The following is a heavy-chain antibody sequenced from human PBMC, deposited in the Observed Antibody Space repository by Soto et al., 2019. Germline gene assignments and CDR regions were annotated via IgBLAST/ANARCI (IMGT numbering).Heavy chain of an antibody. D-gene: IGHD2-15*01. V-gene: IGHV1-18*01. CDR1: GYTFSDYA. CDR3: VRCYCSVGSCYACWHFDL. CDR2: ISASTRNT. J-gene: IGHJ2*01. Sequence: GASVKVSCKASGYTFSDYAISWVRQAPGQGLEWMGWISASTRNTDQAQNFQGRVIMTLDTSTNTAYMELRSLRSDDTAVYYCVRCYCSVGSCYACWHFDLWGRGTLVTVSS.